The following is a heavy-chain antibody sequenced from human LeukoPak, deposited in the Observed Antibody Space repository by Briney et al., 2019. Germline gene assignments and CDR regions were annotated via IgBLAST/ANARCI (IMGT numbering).Heavy chain of an antibody. V-gene: IGHV1-69*04. J-gene: IGHJ6*02. Sequence: ATVKVSCKGSGGTFSSSAINWVRQAPGQGLEWMGRIIPIFGITNYAQGFQGRVTITADRSTSTAYMEVNSLRSEDTAVYYCAAEPETRIAAAGTYPYGMDVWGRGTTVAVSS. D-gene: IGHD6-13*01. CDR3: AAEPETRIAAAGTYPYGMDV. CDR2: IIPIFGIT. CDR1: GGTFSSSA.